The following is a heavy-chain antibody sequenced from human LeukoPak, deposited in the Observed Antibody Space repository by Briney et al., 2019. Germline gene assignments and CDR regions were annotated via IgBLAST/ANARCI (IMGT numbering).Heavy chain of an antibody. CDR3: AKGTAAAGDLLSDY. CDR1: GFTFSSYA. D-gene: IGHD6-13*01. CDR2: ISGSGVST. J-gene: IGHJ4*02. V-gene: IGHV3-23*01. Sequence: GGSLRLSCAASGFTFSSYAMSWVRQAPGKGLEWVSIISGSGVSTYYADSVKGRFTIPRDNSKNTLYLQMNSLRAEDTAVYYCAKGTAAAGDLLSDYWGQGTLVTVSS.